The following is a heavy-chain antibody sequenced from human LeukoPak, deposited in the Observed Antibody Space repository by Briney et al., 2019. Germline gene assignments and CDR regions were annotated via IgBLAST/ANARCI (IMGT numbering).Heavy chain of an antibody. D-gene: IGHD3-22*01. J-gene: IGHJ3*02. CDR3: ASGYYYDSSGFQSHAFDI. CDR2: ISSSSTLI. CDR1: GFTFNSYS. Sequence: PGGSLRLSCAASGFTFNSYSMNWVRQAPGKGLEWVSSISSSSTLIYYADSMKGRFTISRDNAKNSLYLHMNSLSAEDTAVYYCASGYYYDSSGFQSHAFDIWGQGTMVTVSS. V-gene: IGHV3-21*01.